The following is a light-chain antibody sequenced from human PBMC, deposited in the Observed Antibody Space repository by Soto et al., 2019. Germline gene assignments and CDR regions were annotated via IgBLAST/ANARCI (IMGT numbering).Light chain of an antibody. CDR1: QSISNS. Sequence: DIQMTQSPSSLSAFVGDRVTITCRASQSISNSLNWYQQKPGKAPRLLISTISSLQSGVPSRFTGSGSGTDFTLTISSLQPEDFATYYCQKTNSTPLTFGGGTKVEV. J-gene: IGKJ4*02. V-gene: IGKV1-39*01. CDR3: QKTNSTPLT. CDR2: TIS.